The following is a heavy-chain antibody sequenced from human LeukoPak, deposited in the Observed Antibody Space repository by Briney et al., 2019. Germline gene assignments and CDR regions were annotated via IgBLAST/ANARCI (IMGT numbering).Heavy chain of an antibody. CDR1: GGSISSGGYC. Sequence: SETLSLTCTVSGGSISSGGYCWSWIRQHPGKGLEWIGYIYYSGSTYYNPSLKSRVTISVDTSKNQFSLKLSSVTAADTAVYYCARRRDIVATEDNWFDPWGQGTLVTVSS. V-gene: IGHV4-31*03. CDR2: IYYSGST. J-gene: IGHJ5*02. CDR3: ARRRDIVATEDNWFDP. D-gene: IGHD5-12*01.